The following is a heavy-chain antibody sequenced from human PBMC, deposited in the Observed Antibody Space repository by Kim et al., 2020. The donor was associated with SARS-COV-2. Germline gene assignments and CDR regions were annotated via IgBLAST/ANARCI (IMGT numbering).Heavy chain of an antibody. CDR2: INAGNGDT. CDR1: GYTFTSYS. CDR3: SRGSPSGY. D-gene: IGHD6-6*01. V-gene: IGHV1-3*01. Sequence: ASVKVSCKASGYTFTSYSIHWVRQAPGQRLEWMGWINAGNGDTKYSQKFQGRVTITRDTSASTAYMELSSLRSEDTAVYYCSRGSPSGYWGQGTLVTVSS. J-gene: IGHJ4*02.